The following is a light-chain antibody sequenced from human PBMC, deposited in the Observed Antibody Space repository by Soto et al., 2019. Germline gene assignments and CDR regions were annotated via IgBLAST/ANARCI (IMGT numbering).Light chain of an antibody. CDR1: SGSVSISYY. Sequence: QTVVTQEPSFSVSPGGTITLTCGLSSGSVSISYYPSWYQQTPGQAPRTLIYNTNTRSSGVPDRFSGYILGNKAALTITGAQADDESDYYCVLFMGSGVWVFGRGTKLTVL. V-gene: IGLV8-61*01. CDR3: VLFMGSGVWV. CDR2: NTN. J-gene: IGLJ3*02.